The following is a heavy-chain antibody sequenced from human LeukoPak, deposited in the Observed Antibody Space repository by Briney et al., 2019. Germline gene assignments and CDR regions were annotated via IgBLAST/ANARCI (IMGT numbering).Heavy chain of an antibody. D-gene: IGHD3-22*01. J-gene: IGHJ3*02. V-gene: IGHV1-2*04. CDR1: GYTFTGYY. Sequence: ASVKVSCKASGYTFTGYYMHWVRQAPGQGLEWMGWINPNSGGTNYAQKFQGWVTMTRDTSISTAYMELSSLRSEDTAVYYCATPYYYDSSGRGAFDIWGQGTMVTVSS. CDR3: ATPYYYDSSGRGAFDI. CDR2: INPNSGGT.